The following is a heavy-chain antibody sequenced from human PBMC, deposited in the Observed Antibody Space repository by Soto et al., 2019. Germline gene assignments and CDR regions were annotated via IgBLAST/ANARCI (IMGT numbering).Heavy chain of an antibody. J-gene: IGHJ4*02. CDR1: GFTFTNYW. Sequence: GGSLRLTCAASGFTFTNYWMSWVRQAPGKGLEWVANIKQDGSEKYYADSAKGRFIISRDNAKTSLYLQMNSLRAEDTAVYYCARDMGVFWSGYPEGGFDYWGQGTPVTVSS. CDR3: ARDMGVFWSGYPEGGFDY. V-gene: IGHV3-7*01. D-gene: IGHD3-3*01. CDR2: IKQDGSEK.